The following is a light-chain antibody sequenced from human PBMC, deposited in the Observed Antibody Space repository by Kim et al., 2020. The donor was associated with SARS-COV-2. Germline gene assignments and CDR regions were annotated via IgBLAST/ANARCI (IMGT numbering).Light chain of an antibody. J-gene: IGLJ2*01. V-gene: IGLV1-44*01. CDR3: AAWDDSLNGVV. CDR1: SSNIGSNT. CDR2: TNK. Sequence: GQRVTISCSGSSSNIGSNTVNWYRQLPGTAPKLLIYTNKQRPSGVPDRFSGSKSGTSASLAISGLQSEDEADYYCAAWDDSLNGVVFGGGTQLTVL.